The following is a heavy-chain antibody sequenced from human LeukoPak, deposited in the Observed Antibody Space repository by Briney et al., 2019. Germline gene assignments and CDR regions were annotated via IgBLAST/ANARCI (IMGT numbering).Heavy chain of an antibody. CDR1: GGSISSTNW. J-gene: IGHJ4*02. V-gene: IGHV4-4*02. CDR2: ISLTGET. Sequence: PSETLSLTCGVSGGSISSTNWWSWVRQPPGQGMEWIGAISLTGETNYNPSLNGRVTMSLDKSRNQLSLSLTSVTAADTAIYYCSRESGAFCPFGYWGEGTLVIVPP. CDR3: SRESGAFCPFGY. D-gene: IGHD1-26*01.